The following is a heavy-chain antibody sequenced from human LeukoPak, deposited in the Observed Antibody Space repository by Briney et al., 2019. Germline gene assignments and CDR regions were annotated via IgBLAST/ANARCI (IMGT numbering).Heavy chain of an antibody. CDR2: IYYKGNT. CDR3: ARTDGDYVGYFDY. D-gene: IGHD4-17*01. J-gene: IGHJ4*02. Sequence: SETLSLTCSVSDGSINSYYWNWIRRPPGKGLEWIGYIYYKGNTNYSPSLKSRVTMSVDTSKNLFSLKLSSVTAADTAVYYCARTDGDYVGYFDYWGQGTLVTVSS. CDR1: DGSINSYY. V-gene: IGHV4-59*01.